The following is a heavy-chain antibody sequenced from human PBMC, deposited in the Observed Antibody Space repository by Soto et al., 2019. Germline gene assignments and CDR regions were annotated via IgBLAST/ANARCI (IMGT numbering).Heavy chain of an antibody. D-gene: IGHD4-17*01. CDR2: ITPSGGST. V-gene: IGHV1-46*01. CDR3: ARVTLRWSGDY. Sequence: QVQLVQSGAEMKKPGASVKVSCKASGNTLSNYYIQWVRQAPGQGLEWMGIITPSGGSTSYAQKFQGRVTMTWDTSTSSVYMELSRLRSEDTAIYYCARVTLRWSGDYWGQGTLVTVSS. CDR1: GNTLSNYY. J-gene: IGHJ4*02.